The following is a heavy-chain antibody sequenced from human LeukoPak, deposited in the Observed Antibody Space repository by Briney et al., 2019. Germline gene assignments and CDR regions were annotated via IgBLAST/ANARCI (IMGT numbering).Heavy chain of an antibody. Sequence: GGSLRLSCAASGFTFSNYWMNWVRQAPGKGLEWVANIKQDGSEIHYVDSVKGRFTISRDNAKNSLYLQMNSLRAEDTAVYYCARPAYTAAYDLWGQGTMVTVSS. D-gene: IGHD3-16*01. CDR2: IKQDGSEI. V-gene: IGHV3-7*01. CDR1: GFTFSNYW. CDR3: ARPAYTAAYDL. J-gene: IGHJ3*01.